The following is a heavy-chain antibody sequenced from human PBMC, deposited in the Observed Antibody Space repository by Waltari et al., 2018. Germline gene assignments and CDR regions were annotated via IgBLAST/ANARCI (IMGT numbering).Heavy chain of an antibody. CDR1: HGSISGYY. Sequence: QVQLQESGPGLVKPSETLSLTCTVSHGSISGYYWSWIRQPAGKGLEWIGFTSPTGGTDYNPSLTSRVTMSSDTSKNQVFLHLNSVTAADTAVFYCARHWNHDILADSFDLWGQGTRVTISS. CDR3: ARHWNHDILADSFDL. D-gene: IGHD3-9*01. V-gene: IGHV4-4*07. J-gene: IGHJ4*02. CDR2: TSPTGGT.